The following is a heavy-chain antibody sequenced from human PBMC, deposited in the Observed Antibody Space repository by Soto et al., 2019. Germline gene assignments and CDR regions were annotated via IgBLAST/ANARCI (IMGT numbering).Heavy chain of an antibody. V-gene: IGHV1-69*13. Sequence: ASVKVSCKASGGTFSSYAISWVRQAPGQGLEWMGGIIPIFGTANYAQKFQGRVTITADESTSTAYMELSSLRSEDTAVYYCAREAMVRGVNWFDPWGQGTLVTVSS. J-gene: IGHJ5*02. D-gene: IGHD3-10*01. CDR2: IIPIFGTA. CDR1: GGTFSSYA. CDR3: AREAMVRGVNWFDP.